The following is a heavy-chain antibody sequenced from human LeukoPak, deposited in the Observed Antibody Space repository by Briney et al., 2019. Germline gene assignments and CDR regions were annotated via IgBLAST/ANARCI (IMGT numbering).Heavy chain of an antibody. CDR1: GFTFSRYW. D-gene: IGHD1-14*01. J-gene: IGHJ4*02. Sequence: GGSLRLSCAASGFTFSRYWMNWVRQAPGKGLEWVANIKQDGSEKYYVDSVKGRFTISRDNAKNSLYLQMNNLRVEDTAVYYCARGYNSALDYWGQGSLVTVSS. CDR2: IKQDGSEK. CDR3: ARGYNSALDY. V-gene: IGHV3-7*04.